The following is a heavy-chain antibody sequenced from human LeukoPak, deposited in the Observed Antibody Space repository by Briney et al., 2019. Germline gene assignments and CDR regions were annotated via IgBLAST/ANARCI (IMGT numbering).Heavy chain of an antibody. J-gene: IGHJ5*02. CDR3: ARSGGKNWFDP. CDR2: IYRSGNT. D-gene: IGHD2-15*01. V-gene: IGHV4-30-2*01. CDR1: GVSISSGSDS. Sequence: SETLTLTRAVSGVSISSGSDSWSWIRQPPGKGLEWIGYIYRSGNTYYNPSLKSRVTISIDRSKNQFSLKLSSVTAPDTAGYYCARSGGKNWFDPWGQGTLVTVSS.